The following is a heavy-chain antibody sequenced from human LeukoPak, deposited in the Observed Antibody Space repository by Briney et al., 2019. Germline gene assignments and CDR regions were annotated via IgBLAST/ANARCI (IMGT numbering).Heavy chain of an antibody. CDR3: ARGQWLVPRYFDY. J-gene: IGHJ4*02. CDR2: IYYSGST. Sequence: SETLSLTCTVSGGSISSYYWSWFRQPPGKGLEWIGYIYYSGSTNYNPSLKSRVTISVDTSKNQFSLKLSSVTAADTAVYYCARGQWLVPRYFDYWGQGTLVTVSS. CDR1: GGSISSYY. D-gene: IGHD6-19*01. V-gene: IGHV4-59*08.